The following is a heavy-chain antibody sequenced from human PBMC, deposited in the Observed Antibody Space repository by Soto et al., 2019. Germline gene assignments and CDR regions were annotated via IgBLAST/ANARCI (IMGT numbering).Heavy chain of an antibody. V-gene: IGHV3-48*01. CDR3: ARDRRGCSSTSCYEYYYYYYMDV. CDR2: ISSSSSTI. CDR1: GFTFSSYS. D-gene: IGHD2-2*01. J-gene: IGHJ6*03. Sequence: GGSLRLSCAASGFTFSSYSMNWVRQAPGKGLEWVSYISSSSSTIYYADSVKGRFTISRDNAKNSLYLQMNSLRAEDTAVYYCARDRRGCSSTSCYEYYYYYYMDVWGKGTTVTVSS.